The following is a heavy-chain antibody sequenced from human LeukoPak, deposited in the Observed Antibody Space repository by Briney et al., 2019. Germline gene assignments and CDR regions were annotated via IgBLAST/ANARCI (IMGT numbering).Heavy chain of an antibody. V-gene: IGHV4-59*01. D-gene: IGHD3-22*01. CDR1: GGSISSYY. Sequence: PSETLSLTCAVSGGSISSYYWSWIRQPPGKGLGWIGYIYYSGSTNYNPSLKSRVTMSVDTSKNQFSLKLSSVTAADTAVYYCARGRDFYDSSGAFDYWGQGTLVTVPS. J-gene: IGHJ4*02. CDR2: IYYSGST. CDR3: ARGRDFYDSSGAFDY.